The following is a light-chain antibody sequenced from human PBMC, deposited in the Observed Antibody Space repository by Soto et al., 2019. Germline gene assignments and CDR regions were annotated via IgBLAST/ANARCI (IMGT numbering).Light chain of an antibody. CDR1: QSVSSSY. CDR3: QQYDTSPPTWT. Sequence: EIVFTHSPGTLSLSPGERATLSCRASQSVSSSYLVWYQQKPGQAPRLLIYGASSRATGIPDRFSGSGSGTDFTLTISRLEPEDSAVYYCQQYDTSPPTWTFGQGTKV. J-gene: IGKJ1*01. V-gene: IGKV3-20*01. CDR2: GAS.